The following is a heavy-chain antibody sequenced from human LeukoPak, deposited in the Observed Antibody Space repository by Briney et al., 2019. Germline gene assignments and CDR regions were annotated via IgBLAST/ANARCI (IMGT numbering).Heavy chain of an antibody. V-gene: IGHV3-30-3*01. Sequence: PGGSLRLSCAASGFTFSSYAMHWVRQAPGKGLEWVAVISYDGSNKYYADSVKGRFTISRDNSKNTPYLQMNSLRAEDTAVYYCARVRFGFDYWGQGTLVTVSS. CDR2: ISYDGSNK. CDR3: ARVRFGFDY. D-gene: IGHD3-16*01. J-gene: IGHJ4*02. CDR1: GFTFSSYA.